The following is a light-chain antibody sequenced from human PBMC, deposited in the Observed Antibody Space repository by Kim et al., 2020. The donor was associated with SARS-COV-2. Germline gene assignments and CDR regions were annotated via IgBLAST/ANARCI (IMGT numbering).Light chain of an antibody. CDR1: QIINTY. Sequence: SESVRYRVTITYRDSQIINTYLAWYQQKPGKAPDLLIYQASSLQIGVPSRFSGSGSGTEFTLTINSLQPDDFATYYCQHYIRFPYTFGQGTKLEI. CDR2: QAS. CDR3: QHYIRFPYT. J-gene: IGKJ2*01. V-gene: IGKV1-5*03.